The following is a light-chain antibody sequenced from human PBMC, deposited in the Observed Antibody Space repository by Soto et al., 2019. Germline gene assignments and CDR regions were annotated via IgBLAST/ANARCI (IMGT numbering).Light chain of an antibody. J-gene: IGKJ2*01. CDR3: QQLNSYPQP. V-gene: IGKV1-9*01. Sequence: IQLTQSPSSLSASVGDRVTITCRAGQGISSYLAWYQQKPGKAPKLLIYAASTLQSGVPSRFSGSGSGTDFTLTISSLQPEDFATYYCQQLNSYPQPFGQGTKLAIK. CDR1: QGISSY. CDR2: AAS.